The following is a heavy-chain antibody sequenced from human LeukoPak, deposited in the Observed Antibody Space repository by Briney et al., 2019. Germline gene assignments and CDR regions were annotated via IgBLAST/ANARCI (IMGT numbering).Heavy chain of an antibody. CDR1: GFTFSSYA. V-gene: IGHV3-23*01. CDR2: ISGVGGNT. J-gene: IGHJ4*02. CDR3: AKQLGYCSDGSCYFPY. Sequence: GGSLRLSCAASGFTFSSYAMSWVRQAPGKGLEWVSAISGVGGNTYYADSVQGRFTISRDNSKSTLCLQMNSLRAEDTAVYYCAKQLGYCSDGSCYFPYWGQGTLVTVSS. D-gene: IGHD2-15*01.